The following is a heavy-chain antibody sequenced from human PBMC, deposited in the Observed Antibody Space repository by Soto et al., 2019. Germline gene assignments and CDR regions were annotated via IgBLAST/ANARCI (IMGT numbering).Heavy chain of an antibody. CDR1: GGSISSYY. D-gene: IGHD3-16*02. CDR3: ARDYVWGSYRYFNY. CDR2: IYYSGST. V-gene: IGHV4-59*01. J-gene: IGHJ4*02. Sequence: QVQLQESGPGLVKPSETLSLTCTVSGGSISSYYWSWIRQPPGKGLEWIGYIYYSGSTNYNPSLKSRVTISVDTSKNQFSLKLSSVTAADTAVYYCARDYVWGSYRYFNYWGQGTLVTVSS.